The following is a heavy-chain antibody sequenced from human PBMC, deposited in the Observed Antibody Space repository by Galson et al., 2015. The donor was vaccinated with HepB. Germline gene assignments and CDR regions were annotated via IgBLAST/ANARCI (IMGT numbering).Heavy chain of an antibody. J-gene: IGHJ6*02. Sequence: SLRLSCAASGFTFSSYWMHWVRQAPGKGLVWVSRINSAGSSTSYADSVKGRFTISRDNAKNTLYLQMNSLRAEDTAVYYCAKDEQQLGYGMDVWGQGTTVTVSS. CDR3: AKDEQQLGYGMDV. D-gene: IGHD6-13*01. V-gene: IGHV3-74*01. CDR2: INSAGSST. CDR1: GFTFSSYW.